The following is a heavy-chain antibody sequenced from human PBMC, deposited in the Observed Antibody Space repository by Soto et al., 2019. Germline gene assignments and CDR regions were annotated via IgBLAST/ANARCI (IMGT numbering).Heavy chain of an antibody. CDR3: ARSGWWLAPIDY. CDR1: GGSISSSSYY. J-gene: IGHJ4*02. CDR2: IYYSGST. Sequence: PSETLSLTCTVSGGSISSSSYYWGWIRQPPGKGLEWIGSIYYSGSTYYNPSLKSRVTISVDTSKNQFSLKLSSVTAADTAVYYCARSGWWLAPIDYWGQGTLVTVSS. D-gene: IGHD2-8*02. V-gene: IGHV4-39*01.